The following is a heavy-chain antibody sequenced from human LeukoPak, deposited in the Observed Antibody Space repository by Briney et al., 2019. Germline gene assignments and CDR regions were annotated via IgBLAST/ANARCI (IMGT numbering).Heavy chain of an antibody. CDR3: ARVVVVQWYWSDF. J-gene: IGHJ4*02. D-gene: IGHD2-21*01. V-gene: IGHV3-7*01. Sequence: DSAKGRFTISRDKAKNSLYLQMNSLRDEDTAVYYCARVVVVQWYWSDFWGQGTLVTVSS.